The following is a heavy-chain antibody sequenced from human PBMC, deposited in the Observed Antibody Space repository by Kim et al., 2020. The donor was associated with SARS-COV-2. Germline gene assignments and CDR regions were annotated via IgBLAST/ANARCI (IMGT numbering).Heavy chain of an antibody. J-gene: IGHJ4*02. Sequence: SVKVSCKASGGTFSSYGISWVRQAPGQGLEWMGGIVPIFGTANYAQKFQGRVTITADESTSTAYMELSSLGSEDTALYYCATDWTYYYDSGSYGDFDYWGQGTLVTVSS. CDR1: GGTFSSYG. CDR3: ATDWTYYYDSGSYGDFDY. D-gene: IGHD3-10*01. V-gene: IGHV1-69*13. CDR2: IVPIFGTA.